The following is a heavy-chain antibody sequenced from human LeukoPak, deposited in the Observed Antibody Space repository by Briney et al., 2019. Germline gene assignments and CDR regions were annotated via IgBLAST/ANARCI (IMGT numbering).Heavy chain of an antibody. CDR2: IRQDESQN. CDR1: GFTLSTHW. Sequence: GGSLRLSCAASGFTLSTHWMDWVRQAPGKGLEWVANIRQDESQNYYVDSVKGRFTISRDNSKNTLYLQMNSLRVEDTAVYYCAKARFPTMTTFYFDYWGQGTLVTVSS. CDR3: AKARFPTMTTFYFDY. J-gene: IGHJ4*02. V-gene: IGHV3-7*03. D-gene: IGHD2/OR15-2a*01.